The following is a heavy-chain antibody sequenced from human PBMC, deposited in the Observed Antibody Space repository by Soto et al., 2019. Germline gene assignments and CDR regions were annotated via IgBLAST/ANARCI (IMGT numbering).Heavy chain of an antibody. CDR1: GASVRDYN. D-gene: IGHD5-18*01. J-gene: IGHJ3*01. CDR2: IHHTGSN. CDR3: SKWGYRDMQAYDF. V-gene: IGHV4-59*02. Sequence: SETLSLTCTVSGASVRDYNWNWIRQPPGRGLEWIGFIHHTGSNTYSPSLRSRVTMSVDTSRNQFSLMMTSVTAADTAVYYGSKWGYRDMQAYDFWGQGKMDTGSS.